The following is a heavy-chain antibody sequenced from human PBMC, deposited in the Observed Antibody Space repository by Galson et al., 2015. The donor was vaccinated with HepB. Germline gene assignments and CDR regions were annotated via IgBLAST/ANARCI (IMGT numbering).Heavy chain of an antibody. D-gene: IGHD2-2*01. CDR3: ATGAGRYQLLTTRERDNWFDP. V-gene: IGHV1-24*01. J-gene: IGHJ5*02. Sequence: SVKVSCKVSGYTLTELSMHWVRQAPGKGLEWMGGFDPEDGETIYAQKFQGRVTMTEDTSTDTAYMELSSLRSEDTAVYYCATGAGRYQLLTTRERDNWFDPWGQGTLVTVSS. CDR2: FDPEDGET. CDR1: GYTLTELS.